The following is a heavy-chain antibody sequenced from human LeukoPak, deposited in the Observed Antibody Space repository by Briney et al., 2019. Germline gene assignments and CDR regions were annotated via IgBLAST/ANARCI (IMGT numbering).Heavy chain of an antibody. CDR2: ICYNGST. Sequence: PSETLSLTCTVSGCTISSSNYYWGRNRQPPGKGREWIGSICYNGSTYYNPSLKRRITISVNTSKNQFSLKMISVTAAETAVYYCARQEDYYGSGSHQYWGQGTLVTVSS. V-gene: IGHV4-39*01. CDR3: ARQEDYYGSGSHQY. CDR1: GCTISSSNYY. D-gene: IGHD3-10*01. J-gene: IGHJ4*02.